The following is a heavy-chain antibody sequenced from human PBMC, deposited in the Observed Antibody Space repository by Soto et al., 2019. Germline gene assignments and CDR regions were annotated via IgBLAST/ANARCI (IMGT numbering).Heavy chain of an antibody. Sequence: QLVQSGAEVKKPGSSVKVSCKASGGTFSSYIINWVRQAPGQGLEWMGRIIPILGIANYAQKFQGRVTIPAHKSKSTAYMELSSLRSEDTAVYYCARGADRNYYYGMDVWGQGTTVTVSS. D-gene: IGHD3-22*01. V-gene: IGHV1-69*02. J-gene: IGHJ6*02. CDR2: IIPILGIA. CDR3: ARGADRNYYYGMDV. CDR1: GGTFSSYI.